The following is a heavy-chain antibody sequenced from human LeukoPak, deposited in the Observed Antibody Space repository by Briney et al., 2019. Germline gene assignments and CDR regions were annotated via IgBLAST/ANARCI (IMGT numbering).Heavy chain of an antibody. Sequence: GGSLRLSCAASGFTFSSYGMSWVRQAPGKGLEWVSSISGGSTYYADSRKGRFTISRDNSKNTLHLQMNSLRAEDTAIYYCAKNFWNYGIFDYWGQGTLVTVSS. CDR2: ISGGST. J-gene: IGHJ4*02. V-gene: IGHV3-38-3*01. D-gene: IGHD1-7*01. CDR3: AKNFWNYGIFDY. CDR1: GFTFSSYG.